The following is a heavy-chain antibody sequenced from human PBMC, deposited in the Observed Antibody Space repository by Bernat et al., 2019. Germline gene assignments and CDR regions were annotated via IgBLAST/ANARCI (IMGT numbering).Heavy chain of an antibody. CDR1: GFTFSNYA. Sequence: EVQLLESGGGLVQPGGSLRLSCAASGFTFSNYAMTWVRQAPGKGLEWVSAISGSGGSTYHADSVKGRFTISRDNSKNSLYLQMNSLRAEDTAVYYCARRYSGYDYCFDYWGQGTLVTVSS. CDR2: ISGSGGST. V-gene: IGHV3-23*01. J-gene: IGHJ4*02. D-gene: IGHD5-12*01. CDR3: ARRYSGYDYCFDY.